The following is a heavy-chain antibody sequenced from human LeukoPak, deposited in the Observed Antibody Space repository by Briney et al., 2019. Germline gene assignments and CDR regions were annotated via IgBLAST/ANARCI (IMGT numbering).Heavy chain of an antibody. D-gene: IGHD3-3*01. J-gene: IGHJ4*02. CDR2: ISPDSGGT. CDR3: ARDSIRGVRLLDY. CDR1: GYTFTNYG. V-gene: IGHV1-2*02. Sequence: ASVKVSCKASGYTFTNYGISWVRQAPGQGPEWMGWISPDSGGTNYAQKFQGRVTMTGDSSITTVYMELSGLRSDDTAVYYCARDSIRGVRLLDYWGQGTLVTVSS.